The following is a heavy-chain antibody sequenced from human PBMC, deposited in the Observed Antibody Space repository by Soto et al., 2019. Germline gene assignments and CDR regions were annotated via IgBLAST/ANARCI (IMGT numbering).Heavy chain of an antibody. D-gene: IGHD6-19*01. Sequence: ASVKVSCKASGYTFTSYAMHWVRQAPGQRLKWMGWINAGNGNTKYSQKFQGRVTITRDTSASTAYMELSSLRSEDTAVYYCAKAVAGNYYYYGMDVWGQGTTVTVSS. V-gene: IGHV1-3*01. CDR2: INAGNGNT. CDR3: AKAVAGNYYYYGMDV. CDR1: GYTFTSYA. J-gene: IGHJ6*02.